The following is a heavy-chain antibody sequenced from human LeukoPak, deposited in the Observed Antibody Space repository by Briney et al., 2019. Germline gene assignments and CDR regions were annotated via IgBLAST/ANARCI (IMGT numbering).Heavy chain of an antibody. J-gene: IGHJ5*02. CDR2: IIPIFGTA. CDR3: ARDNIRGSDIVVVVAASGFDP. Sequence: ASVKVSCKASGGTFSSYAISWVRQAPGQGLEWMGGIIPIFGTANYAQKFQGRVTITADESTSTAYMELSSLRSEDTAVYYCARDNIRGSDIVVVVAASGFDPWGQGTLVTVSS. D-gene: IGHD2-15*01. CDR1: GGTFSSYA. V-gene: IGHV1-69*13.